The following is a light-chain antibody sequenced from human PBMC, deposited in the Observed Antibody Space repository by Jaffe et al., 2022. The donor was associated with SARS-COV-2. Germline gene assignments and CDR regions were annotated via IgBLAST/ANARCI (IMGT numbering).Light chain of an antibody. J-gene: IGKJ4*01. CDR1: QSLLHSNGYNY. CDR3: MQALHRGRT. CDR2: LGS. V-gene: IGKV2-28*01. Sequence: DIVMTQSPLSLPVTPGEPASISCRSSQSLLHSNGYNYLDWYLQKPGQSPQLLIYLGSNRASGVPDRFSGSGSGTDFTLKISRVEAEDVGVYYCMQALHRGRTFGGGTKVEIK.